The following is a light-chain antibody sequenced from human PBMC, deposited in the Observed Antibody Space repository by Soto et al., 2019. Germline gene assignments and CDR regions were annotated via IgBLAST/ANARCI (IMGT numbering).Light chain of an antibody. V-gene: IGKV3-11*01. CDR3: QQYNNWPPT. CDR1: QSVRSY. J-gene: IGKJ3*01. CDR2: DAS. Sequence: EVVMTQSPATLSVSPGEGATLSCRASQSVRSYLAWYQQKPGQAPRLLIYDASNRATGIPARFSGSGSGTDFTLTISSLEPEDFAVYYCQQYNNWPPTFGPGTKVDI.